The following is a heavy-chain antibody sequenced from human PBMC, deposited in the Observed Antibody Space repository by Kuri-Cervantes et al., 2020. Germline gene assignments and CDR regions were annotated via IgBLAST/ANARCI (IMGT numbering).Heavy chain of an antibody. CDR1: GLSLSTSGVG. J-gene: IGHJ6*03. CDR3: AHRGSSWPYYYYYYMDV. Sequence: SGPTLVKPTQTLTLTCTLSGLSLSTSGVGVGWIRQPPGKALEWLALIYWDDDKRYSPSLKSRLTITKDTSKNQVVLTMTNMDPVDTATYYCAHRGSSWPYYYYYYMDVWGKGTTVTVSS. V-gene: IGHV2-5*02. CDR2: IYWDDDK. D-gene: IGHD6-13*01.